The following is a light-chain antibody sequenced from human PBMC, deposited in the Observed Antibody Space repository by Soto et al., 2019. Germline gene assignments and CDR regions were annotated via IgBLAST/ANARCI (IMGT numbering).Light chain of an antibody. J-gene: IGLJ1*01. Sequence: QSALTQPASVSGSPGQSITISCTGTSSDVGSYNLVSWYQQHPGKAPKLMIYEGSKRPSGVSNRFSGSKSGNTASLTISGLQDEDEADYYCCSYAGSSTFVFGTGTKAPS. CDR3: CSYAGSSTFV. V-gene: IGLV2-23*01. CDR2: EGS. CDR1: SSDVGSYNL.